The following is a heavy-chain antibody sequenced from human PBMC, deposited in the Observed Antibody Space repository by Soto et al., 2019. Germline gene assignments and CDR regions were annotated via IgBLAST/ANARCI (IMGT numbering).Heavy chain of an antibody. CDR3: VKDGTVDGYVGAFDI. J-gene: IGHJ3*02. D-gene: IGHD5-18*01. Sequence: LXLSCAASGFTFYDHTLHWVRQAPGKGLEWVSLISWDGGSAYYADSVKGRFTISRDNIKDSLYLQMNSLRTDETALYYCVKDGTVDGYVGAFDIWGQGTMVTVSS. V-gene: IGHV3-43*01. CDR2: ISWDGGSA. CDR1: GFTFYDHT.